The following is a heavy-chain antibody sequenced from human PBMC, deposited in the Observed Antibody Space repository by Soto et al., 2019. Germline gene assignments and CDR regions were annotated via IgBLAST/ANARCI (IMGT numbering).Heavy chain of an antibody. Sequence: GASVKVSCKVSGYTLTELSMHWVRQAPGKGLEWMGGFDPEDGETIYAQKFQGGVTMTEDTSTDTAYMELSSLRSEDTAVYYCATGPRRYCSGGSCYYFDYWGQGTLVTVSS. CDR2: FDPEDGET. J-gene: IGHJ4*02. D-gene: IGHD2-15*01. V-gene: IGHV1-24*01. CDR1: GYTLTELS. CDR3: ATGPRRYCSGGSCYYFDY.